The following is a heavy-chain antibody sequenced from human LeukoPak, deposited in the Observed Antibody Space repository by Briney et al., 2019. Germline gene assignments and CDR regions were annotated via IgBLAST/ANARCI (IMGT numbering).Heavy chain of an antibody. CDR2: IYYSGST. D-gene: IGHD3-10*01. J-gene: IGHJ3*02. CDR1: GGSISSSSYY. CDR3: ARGLGYGSGSYYLGFYM. V-gene: IGHV4-39*01. Sequence: ETLSLTCTVSGGSISSSSYYWGWIRQPPGKGLEWIGSIYYSGSTYYNPSLKSRVTISVDTSKNQVSLKLSSVSAADTAVYYCARGLGYGSGSYYLGFYMWGQGTMVTVSS.